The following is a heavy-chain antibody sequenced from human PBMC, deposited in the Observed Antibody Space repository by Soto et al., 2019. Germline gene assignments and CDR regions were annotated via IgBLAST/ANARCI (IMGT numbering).Heavy chain of an antibody. Sequence: QITLKESGPTLVKPTQTLTLTCTFSGFSLSTSGVAINWIRQPPGKALEWLALIYWNDDKRYSPSLKSRLTITKDTSKDQVVLTVTNMAPEDTATYYCAHRLSVRGVYAMDVWGQGTTVTVSS. J-gene: IGHJ6*02. D-gene: IGHD3-10*01. V-gene: IGHV2-5*01. CDR3: AHRLSVRGVYAMDV. CDR2: IYWNDDK. CDR1: GFSLSTSGVA.